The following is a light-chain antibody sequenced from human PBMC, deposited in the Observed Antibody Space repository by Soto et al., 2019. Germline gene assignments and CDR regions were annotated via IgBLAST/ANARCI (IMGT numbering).Light chain of an antibody. CDR3: SSYAGSKNV. Sequence: QSALTQPPSASGSPGQSVTISCTGTSSDVGGYDYVSWYQQHPGKAPKLMIYEVSKRPSGVPGRFSGSKSGNTASLTVSGLQAEDEADYYCSSYAGSKNVFGTGTKVTVL. CDR2: EVS. V-gene: IGLV2-8*01. CDR1: SSDVGGYDY. J-gene: IGLJ1*01.